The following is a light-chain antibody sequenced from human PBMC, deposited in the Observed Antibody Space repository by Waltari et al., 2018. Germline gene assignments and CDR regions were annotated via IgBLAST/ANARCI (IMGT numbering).Light chain of an antibody. CDR1: QSISSY. J-gene: IGKJ2*01. CDR2: DAS. CDR3: QQYYTSPYT. Sequence: EIVLTQSPATLSLSPGERATLSCRASQSISSYVAWYQQKPGQAPRLLIYDASTRATGIPARFSGGGSGTDFTLTISSLEPEDFAVYYCQQYYTSPYTFGQGTKLEIK. V-gene: IGKV3-11*01.